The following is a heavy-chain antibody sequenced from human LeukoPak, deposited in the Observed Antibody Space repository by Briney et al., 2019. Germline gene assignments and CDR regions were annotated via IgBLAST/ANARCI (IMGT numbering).Heavy chain of an antibody. CDR2: MSNSGST. J-gene: IGHJ4*02. D-gene: IGHD5-18*01. CDR1: GGAITSYY. Sequence: SETLFLTCTVSGGAITSYYWSWIRQPPGKGLEWIAYMSNSGSTNYNPSLKSRVTISADTSKNQFSLKLSSVTAADTAVYYCARRGGYHSYDYWGQGILVTVSS. V-gene: IGHV4-59*08. CDR3: ARRGGYHSYDY.